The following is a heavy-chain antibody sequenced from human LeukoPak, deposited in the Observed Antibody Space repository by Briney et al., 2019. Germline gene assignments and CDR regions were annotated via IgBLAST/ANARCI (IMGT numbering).Heavy chain of an antibody. J-gene: IGHJ5*02. D-gene: IGHD3-10*01. Sequence: PSETLSLTCTVSGGSISSYYWSWIRQPAGKGLEWIGSIYYSGSTYYNPSLKSRVTISVDTSKNQFSLKLSSVTAADTAVYYCARDQAEYNWFDPWGQGTLVTVSS. CDR3: ARDQAEYNWFDP. CDR2: IYYSGST. CDR1: GGSISSYY. V-gene: IGHV4-4*07.